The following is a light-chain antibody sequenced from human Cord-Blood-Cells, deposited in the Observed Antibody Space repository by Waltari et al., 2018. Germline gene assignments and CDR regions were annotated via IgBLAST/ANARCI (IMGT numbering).Light chain of an antibody. V-gene: IGLV2-14*01. CDR1: SRDVGGYHY. J-gene: IGLJ2*01. CDR3: SSYTSSSTLV. CDR2: DVS. Sequence: QSALTQPASVSGSPGQSITISCTGTSRDVGGYHYVSWYQQHPGKAPKLMIYDVSKRPSGVSNRFSGSKSGNTASLTISGLQAEDEADYYCSSYTSSSTLVFGGGTKLTVL.